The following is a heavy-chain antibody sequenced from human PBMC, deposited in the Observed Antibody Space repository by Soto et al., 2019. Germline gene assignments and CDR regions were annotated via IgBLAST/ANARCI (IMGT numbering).Heavy chain of an antibody. CDR1: GFTFASYA. CDR2: ISGSGGST. J-gene: IGHJ1*01. D-gene: IGHD3-22*01. V-gene: IGHV3-23*01. CDR3: AKLLHDSLFQH. Sequence: LRLSFAASGFTFASYAMSWVRQAPGKGLEWVSAISGSGGSTYYADSVKGRFTISRDNSKNTLYLQMNSLRAEDTAVYYCAKLLHDSLFQHSGQGTLVTVSS.